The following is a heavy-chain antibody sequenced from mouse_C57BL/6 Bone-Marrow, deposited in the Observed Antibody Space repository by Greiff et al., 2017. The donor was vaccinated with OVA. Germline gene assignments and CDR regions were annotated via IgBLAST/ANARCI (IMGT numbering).Heavy chain of an antibody. CDR2: IDPANGNT. CDR1: GFNIKNTY. CDR3: ARGYYPRLYYFDY. D-gene: IGHD2-3*01. Sequence: VQLKESVAELVRPGASVKLSCTASGFNIKNTYMHWVKQRPEQGLEWIGRIDPANGNTKYAPKFQGKATITADTSSNTAYLQLSSLTSEDTAIYYCARGYYPRLYYFDYWGQGTTLTVSS. V-gene: IGHV14-3*01. J-gene: IGHJ2*01.